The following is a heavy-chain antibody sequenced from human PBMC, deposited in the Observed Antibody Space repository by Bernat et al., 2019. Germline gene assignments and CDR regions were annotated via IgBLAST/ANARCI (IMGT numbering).Heavy chain of an antibody. CDR3: ARQLLRYFDWWGGAFDI. D-gene: IGHD3-9*01. Sequence: QLQLQESGPGRVKPLETLSLNCTVSGGSVSSSSYYWGWVRQPPGKGLEWIGSIYYTESTYYNPSLTGRAAISVDTSKNQFSLKLSSVTAADTAVYYCARQLLRYFDWWGGAFDIWGQGTKVTVSS. CDR1: GGSVSSSSYY. V-gene: IGHV4-39*01. CDR2: IYYTEST. J-gene: IGHJ3*02.